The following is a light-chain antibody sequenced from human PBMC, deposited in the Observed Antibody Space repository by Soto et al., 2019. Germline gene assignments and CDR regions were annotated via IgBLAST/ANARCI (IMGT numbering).Light chain of an antibody. V-gene: IGKV1-5*03. J-gene: IGKJ1*01. CDR2: KAS. CDR3: QHYNDYSRV. CDR1: RSVDSW. Sequence: DIQMTQSPSTLSASIGDRVTITCRASRSVDSWLAWYQQQPGKAPKLLIYKASSLQTGVPSRFSGSGSGTEFTLTISSLQPDDFATYYCQHYNDYSRVFGQGTKVEIK.